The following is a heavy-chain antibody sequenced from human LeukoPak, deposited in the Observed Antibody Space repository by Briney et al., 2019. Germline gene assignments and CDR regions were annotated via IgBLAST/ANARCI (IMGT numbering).Heavy chain of an antibody. CDR1: GFTFSSYW. J-gene: IGHJ6*03. Sequence: GSLRLSFAASGFTFSSYWIHWVRPVPGKGLVWVSRIYGDGSYTTYADSVKGRFTISSDSAKNTLYLQMNSLRAEDTGVYYCARGRKAGVDYYYYMDVWGKGTTVTVSS. D-gene: IGHD3-10*01. V-gene: IGHV3-74*01. CDR3: ARGRKAGVDYYYYMDV. CDR2: IYGDGSYT.